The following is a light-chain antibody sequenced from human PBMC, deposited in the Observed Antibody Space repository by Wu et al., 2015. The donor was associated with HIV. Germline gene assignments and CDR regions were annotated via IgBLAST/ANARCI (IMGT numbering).Light chain of an antibody. CDR2: AAS. J-gene: IGKJ2*01. CDR1: QSIAGNY. CDR3: QHYGNSLSYT. V-gene: IGKV3-20*01. Sequence: EIMLTQSPGTLSLSPGERATLSCRASQSIAGNYLAWYQQRPGQAPRLLIYAASSRATGIPDRFRGSGSGTDFTLTISRLDPEDFALYYCQHYGNSLSYTFGQGTKLEIK.